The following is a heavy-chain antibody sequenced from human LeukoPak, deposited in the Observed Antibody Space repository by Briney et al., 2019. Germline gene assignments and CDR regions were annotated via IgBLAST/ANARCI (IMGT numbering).Heavy chain of an antibody. CDR3: ARELLDQRSYYYYGMDV. CDR1: GFTFSSYA. CDR2: ISYDGSNK. V-gene: IGHV3-30-3*01. Sequence: PGRSLRLSCAASGFTFSSYAMHWVRQAPGKGLEWVAVISYDGSNKYYADSVKGRFTISRDNSKNTLYLQMNSLRSEDTAVYYCARELLDQRSYYYYGMDVWGQGTTVTVSS. D-gene: IGHD3-3*01. J-gene: IGHJ6*02.